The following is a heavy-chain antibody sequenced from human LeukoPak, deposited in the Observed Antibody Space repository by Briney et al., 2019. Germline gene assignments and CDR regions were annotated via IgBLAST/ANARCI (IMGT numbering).Heavy chain of an antibody. J-gene: IGHJ3*02. Sequence: SETLSLTCTVSGGSVSSGSYYWSCIRQPPRKGLEWIGYIYYSGSTNYNPSLKSRVTISVDTTKNQFSLKLSSVTAADTAVYYCARRRYYDSSGYDYAFDIWGQGTMVTVSS. D-gene: IGHD3-22*01. CDR2: IYYSGST. V-gene: IGHV4-61*01. CDR3: ARRRYYDSSGYDYAFDI. CDR1: GGSVSSGSYY.